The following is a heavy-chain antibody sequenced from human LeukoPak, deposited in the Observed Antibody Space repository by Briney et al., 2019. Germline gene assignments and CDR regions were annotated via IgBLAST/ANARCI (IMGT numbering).Heavy chain of an antibody. D-gene: IGHD1-14*01. Sequence: SETLSLTCTVSGGSISSSSYYWGWIRQPPGKGLEWIVSIYYSGRNYYNPSLKSRVTISVDTSKNQFSLKLSSVTAADTAVYYCASTTTTPRGGYWGQGTLVTVSS. V-gene: IGHV4-39*01. CDR1: GGSISSSSYY. CDR2: IYYSGRN. CDR3: ASTTTTPRGGY. J-gene: IGHJ4*02.